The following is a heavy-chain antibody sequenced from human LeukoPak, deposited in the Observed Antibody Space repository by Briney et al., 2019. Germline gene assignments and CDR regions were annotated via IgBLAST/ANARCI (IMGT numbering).Heavy chain of an antibody. CDR2: IISIFNTA. J-gene: IGHJ4*02. D-gene: IGHD3-16*01. CDR1: GDTFRRFA. CDR3: ARYDYVWGSYDY. Sequence: SVKVSCKASGDTFRRFAMSWVRQAPGQGLEWMGGIISIFNTANYAQKLQGRVTMTTDTSTSTAYMELRSLRSDDTAVYYCARYDYVWGSYDYWGQGTLVTVSS. V-gene: IGHV1-69*05.